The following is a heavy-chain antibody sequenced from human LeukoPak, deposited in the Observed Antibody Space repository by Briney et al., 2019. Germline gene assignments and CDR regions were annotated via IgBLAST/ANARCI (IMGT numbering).Heavy chain of an antibody. CDR3: ARQGTVGAFDY. D-gene: IGHD1-26*01. CDR2: ISPYNANT. CDR1: GYSFSNYG. J-gene: IGHJ4*02. Sequence: ASVKVSCKASGYSFSNYGINWVRQAPGQGLEWMGWISPYNANTNYAQKLQGRVTMTTDTSTSTAYMELRSLRSDDTAVYYCARQGTVGAFDYWGQGTLVAVSS. V-gene: IGHV1-18*01.